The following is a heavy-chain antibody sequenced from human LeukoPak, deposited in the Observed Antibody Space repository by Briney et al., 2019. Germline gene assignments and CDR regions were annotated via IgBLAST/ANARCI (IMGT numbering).Heavy chain of an antibody. CDR3: ARHLSGVTGYTYGRGIDY. CDR2: IRFDGSYK. Sequence: PGGSLRLSCAASGFTFSSYGMHWVRQAPGKGLEWVAFIRFDGSYKYYADSVKGRFTISRDNSKNALYLQMNSLRAEDTAVYYCARHLSGVTGYTYGRGIDYWGQGTLVTVSS. J-gene: IGHJ4*02. CDR1: GFTFSSYG. V-gene: IGHV3-30*02. D-gene: IGHD5-18*01.